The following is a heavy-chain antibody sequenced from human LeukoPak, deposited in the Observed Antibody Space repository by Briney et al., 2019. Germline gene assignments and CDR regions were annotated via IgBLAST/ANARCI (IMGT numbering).Heavy chain of an antibody. CDR1: GFTFSSYN. CDR3: ARDPYSGSYGADYYYYMDV. V-gene: IGHV3-21*01. J-gene: IGHJ6*03. Sequence: PGGSLRLSCATSGFTFSSYNMNWVRQTPGQGLEWVSSITSGSSHIYYADSVKGRFTISRDNAKSSLYLQMNSLRAEDTAVYYCARDPYSGSYGADYYYYMDVWGKGTTVTISS. D-gene: IGHD1-26*01. CDR2: ITSGSSHI.